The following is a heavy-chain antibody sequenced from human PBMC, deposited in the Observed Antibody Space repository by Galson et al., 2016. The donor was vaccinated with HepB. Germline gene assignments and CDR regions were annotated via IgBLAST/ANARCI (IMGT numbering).Heavy chain of an antibody. Sequence: SVKVSCKVSGYTFTELSMHWVRQAPGKGLEWMGGFDPEDGETIYAQKFQGRVTMTEDTSTDTAYMELSSLRSEDTAVYYCATGVAVAGYYYYGMDVWGQGTTVTVSS. CDR3: ATGVAVAGYYYYGMDV. D-gene: IGHD6-19*01. J-gene: IGHJ6*02. CDR2: FDPEDGET. CDR1: GYTFTELS. V-gene: IGHV1-24*01.